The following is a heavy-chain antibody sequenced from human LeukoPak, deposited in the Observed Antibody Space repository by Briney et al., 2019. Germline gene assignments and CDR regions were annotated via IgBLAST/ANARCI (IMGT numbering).Heavy chain of an antibody. J-gene: IGHJ5*02. V-gene: IGHV3-7*01. Sequence: GGTLRLSCAASGFTFSSYWMSWVRQAPGKGLEWVANIKQDGSEKYYVDSVKGRFTISRDNAKNSLYLQMNSLRAEDTAVYYCARRASVRGLYWFDPWGQGTLVTVSS. CDR3: ARRASVRGLYWFDP. D-gene: IGHD3-10*01. CDR1: GFTFSSYW. CDR2: IKQDGSEK.